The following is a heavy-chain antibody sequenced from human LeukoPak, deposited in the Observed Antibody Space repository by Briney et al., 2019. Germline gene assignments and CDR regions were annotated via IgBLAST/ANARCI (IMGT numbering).Heavy chain of an antibody. D-gene: IGHD3-22*01. Sequence: SQTLSLTCTVSGGSISSGGYYWSWIRQHPGKGLEWIGYIYYSGSTYYNPSLKSRVTISVDTSKNQFSLKLSSVTAADTAVYYCASRPGYYYDSSGYQGRGAFDIWGQGIMVTVSS. CDR2: IYYSGST. CDR3: ASRPGYYYDSSGYQGRGAFDI. CDR1: GGSISSGGYY. J-gene: IGHJ3*02. V-gene: IGHV4-31*03.